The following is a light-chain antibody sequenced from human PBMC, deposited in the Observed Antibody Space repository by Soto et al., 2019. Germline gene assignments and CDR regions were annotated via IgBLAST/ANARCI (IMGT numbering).Light chain of an antibody. V-gene: IGKV1-5*01. CDR1: QSISSR. J-gene: IGKJ1*01. Sequence: DIAMTQSPSTLAASVGERATITCRASQSISSRLAWYQQKPGQAPKLLIYDASNMESGIPARLSGSGSGTEFTLTISSLHPDDFATYYCQQYSSYWTFGQGTKVDIK. CDR2: DAS. CDR3: QQYSSYWT.